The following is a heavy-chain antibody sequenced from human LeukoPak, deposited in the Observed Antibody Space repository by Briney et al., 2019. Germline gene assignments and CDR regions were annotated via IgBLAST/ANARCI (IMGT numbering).Heavy chain of an antibody. CDR1: GFTFSSYA. CDR3: ARDMTTVTTNY. CDR2: ISYDGSNK. D-gene: IGHD4-17*01. J-gene: IGHJ4*02. V-gene: IGHV3-30-3*01. Sequence: PGGSLRLSCAASGFTFSSYAMHWVRQAPGKGLEWVAVISYDGSNKYYADSVKGRFTISRDNSKNTLYVQMNSLRAEDTAVYYCARDMTTVTTNYGGQGPLVTVSS.